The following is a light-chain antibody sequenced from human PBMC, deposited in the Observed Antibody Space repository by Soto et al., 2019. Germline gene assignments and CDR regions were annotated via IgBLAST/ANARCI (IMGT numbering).Light chain of an antibody. CDR2: DVS. Sequence: QSALTQPASVSGSPGQSITISCTGTSSDVGAYNSVSWYQQHPGKAPKLMIYDVSNRPSGVSNRFSRSKSGNTASLTISGLQAEDEADYYCSSYTGSNTMVFGGGTQLTVL. J-gene: IGLJ2*01. CDR3: SSYTGSNTMV. V-gene: IGLV2-14*01. CDR1: SSDVGAYNS.